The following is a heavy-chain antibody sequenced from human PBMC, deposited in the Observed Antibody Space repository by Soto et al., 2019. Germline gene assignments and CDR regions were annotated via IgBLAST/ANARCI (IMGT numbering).Heavy chain of an antibody. J-gene: IGHJ4*02. CDR1: GGTFSSYA. V-gene: IGHV1-69*13. D-gene: IGHD2-8*01. CDR2: IIPIFGTA. Sequence: ASVKVSCKASGGTFSSYAISWVRQAPGQGLEWMGGIIPIFGTANYAQKFQGRVTITADESTSTAYMELSSLRSEDTAVYYCASRYCTNGVCCTYFDYWGQGTLVTVSS. CDR3: ASRYCTNGVCCTYFDY.